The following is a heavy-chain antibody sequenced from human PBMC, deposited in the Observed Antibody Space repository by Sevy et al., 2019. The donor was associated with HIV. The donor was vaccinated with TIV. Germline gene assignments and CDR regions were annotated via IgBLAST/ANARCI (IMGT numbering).Heavy chain of an antibody. CDR3: ATYIAGVGSNWFDP. V-gene: IGHV4-39*01. Sequence: SETLSLTCTVSGGSISSSSSYWGWIRQPPGKPLEWIGSVHYSGSTYYNPSLKSRVTISVDTSESQFSLRLSSVTAADTAVYYCATYIAGVGSNWFDPWGQGTLVTVSS. CDR1: GGSISSSSSY. CDR2: VHYSGST. J-gene: IGHJ5*02. D-gene: IGHD3-3*01.